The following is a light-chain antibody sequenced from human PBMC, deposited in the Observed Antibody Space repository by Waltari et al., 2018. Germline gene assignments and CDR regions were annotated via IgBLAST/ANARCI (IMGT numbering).Light chain of an antibody. CDR1: QRIRDW. Sequence: DLQMTPSPSPLSASLGDRVTTTCRASQRIRDWLAWYQQKPGKAPKLLIHRSSTLASGVPSRFSGSGSGTEFTLTISGLQPDDFATYYCQQYDNYFYTFGQGTKLEI. CDR3: QQYDNYFYT. CDR2: RSS. J-gene: IGKJ2*01. V-gene: IGKV1-5*03.